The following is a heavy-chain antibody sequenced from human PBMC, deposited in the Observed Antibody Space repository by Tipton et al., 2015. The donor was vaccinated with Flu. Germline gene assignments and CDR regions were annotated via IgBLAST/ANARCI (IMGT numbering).Heavy chain of an antibody. J-gene: IGHJ4*02. Sequence: TLSLTCTVSGGSISSYYWSWIRQPPGKGLEWIGSIYHSGSTYYNPSLKSRVTISVDTSKNQFSLKLSSVTAADTAVYYCASSYYGGNFFLDYWGQGTLDTVSS. V-gene: IGHV4-59*08. D-gene: IGHD4-23*01. CDR2: IYHSGST. CDR1: GGSISSYY. CDR3: ASSYYGGNFFLDY.